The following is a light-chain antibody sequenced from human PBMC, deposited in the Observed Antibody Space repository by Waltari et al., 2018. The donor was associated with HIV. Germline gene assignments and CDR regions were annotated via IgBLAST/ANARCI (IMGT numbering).Light chain of an antibody. J-gene: IGLJ2*01. CDR1: TSDVGGYYY. CDR2: EVT. Sequence: QSALTQPASVSGSPGQSITISCTGTTSDVGGYYYVSWYQQHPGNAPTLRIYEVTNRPSGVSNRVAVSKSGNTASRTSSGLQADDEADYYCSSYTSSSTVVFGGGTKLTVL. V-gene: IGLV2-14*01. CDR3: SSYTSSSTVV.